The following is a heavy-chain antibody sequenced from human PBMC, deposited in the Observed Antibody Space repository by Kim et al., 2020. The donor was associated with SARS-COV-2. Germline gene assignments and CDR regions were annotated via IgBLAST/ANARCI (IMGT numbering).Heavy chain of an antibody. V-gene: IGHV3-66*01. J-gene: IGHJ4*02. D-gene: IGHD1-26*01. CDR1: GFSISSNH. Sequence: GGSLRLSCAASGFSISSNHMSWVRQAPGKGLELVSVIYSACATEYADSVKVRFTISRDNSKSTVFLEMNSLRGEDTALYYCARVWELSYDYWGQGTLVAVSS. CDR3: ARVWELSYDY. CDR2: IYSACAT.